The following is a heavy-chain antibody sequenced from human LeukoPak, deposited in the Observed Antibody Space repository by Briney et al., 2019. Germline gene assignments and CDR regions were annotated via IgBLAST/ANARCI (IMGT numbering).Heavy chain of an antibody. J-gene: IGHJ4*02. D-gene: IGHD6-13*01. CDR3: ARLSIAAAEYYFDY. V-gene: IGHV4-4*02. Sequence: SETLSLTCAVSGGSISSCNWRSWVRQPPGKGLEWIGEIYHSGSTNYNPSLKSRVTISVDKSKNQFSLKLSSVTAADTAVYYCARLSIAAAEYYFDYWGQGTLVTVSS. CDR2: IYHSGST. CDR1: GGSISSCNW.